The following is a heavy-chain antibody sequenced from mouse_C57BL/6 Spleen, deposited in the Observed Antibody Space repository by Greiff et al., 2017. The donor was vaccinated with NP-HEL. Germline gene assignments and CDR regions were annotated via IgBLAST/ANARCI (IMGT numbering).Heavy chain of an antibody. CDR3: ARWTTVVEGYFDV. CDR2: IHPNSGST. Sequence: VQLQQPGAELVKPGASVKLSCKASGYTFTSYWMHWVKQRPGQGLEWIGMIHPNSGSTNYNEKFKSKATLTVDKSSSTAYMQLSSLTSEDSAVYYCARWTTVVEGYFDVWGTGTTVTVSS. CDR1: GYTFTSYW. V-gene: IGHV1-64*01. D-gene: IGHD1-1*01. J-gene: IGHJ1*03.